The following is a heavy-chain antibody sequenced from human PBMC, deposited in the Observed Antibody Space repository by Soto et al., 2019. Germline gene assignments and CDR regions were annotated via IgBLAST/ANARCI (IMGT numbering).Heavy chain of an antibody. J-gene: IGHJ4*02. V-gene: IGHV3-33*01. CDR1: GFTFSSYG. D-gene: IGHD3-16*01. Sequence: QVQLVESGGGVVQPGRSLRLSCAASGFTFSSYGMHWVRQAPGKGLEWVAVIWYDGSNKYYADSVKGRFTISRDNSKNTLYLQMKSLRAEDTAVYYCERGQGDYVAYWGQGTLVTVSS. CDR3: ERGQGDYVAY. CDR2: IWYDGSNK.